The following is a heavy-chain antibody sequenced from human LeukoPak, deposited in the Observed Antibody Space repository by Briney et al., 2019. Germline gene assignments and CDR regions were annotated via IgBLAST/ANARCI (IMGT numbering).Heavy chain of an antibody. Sequence: GESLKISCKGSGYSFTSYWISWVRQMPGKGLEWMGRIDPSDSYTNYSPSFQGHVTISADKSISTAYLQWSSLKASDTAMYYCASRRGYSYGNFDYWGQGTLVTVSS. D-gene: IGHD5-18*01. CDR1: GYSFTSYW. V-gene: IGHV5-10-1*01. J-gene: IGHJ4*02. CDR2: IDPSDSYT. CDR3: ASRRGYSYGNFDY.